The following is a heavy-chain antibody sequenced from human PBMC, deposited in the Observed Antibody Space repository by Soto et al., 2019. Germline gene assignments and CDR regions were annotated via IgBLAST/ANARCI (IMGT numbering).Heavy chain of an antibody. CDR2: IWYDGSNK. CDR1: GFTFSSYG. CDR3: ARTNRSGYYLWFDP. Sequence: GGSLRLSCAASGFTFSSYGMHWVRQAPGKGLEWVAVIWYDGSNKYYADSVKGRFTISRDNSKNTLYLQMNSLRAEDTAVYYCARTNRSGYYLWFDPWGQGTLVTVSS. J-gene: IGHJ5*02. D-gene: IGHD3-3*01. V-gene: IGHV3-33*01.